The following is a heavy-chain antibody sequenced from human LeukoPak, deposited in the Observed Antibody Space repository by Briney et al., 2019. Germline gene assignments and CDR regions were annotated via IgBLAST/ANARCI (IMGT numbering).Heavy chain of an antibody. CDR3: ARRSDWNYFDL. J-gene: IGHJ2*01. CDR1: GGSISSYY. V-gene: IGHV4-59*08. CDR2: IYYSGST. Sequence: SETLSLTCTVSGGSISSYYWSWIRQPPGKGLEWIGYIYYSGSTNYNPYLKSRVTISVDTSKNQFSLKLSSVTAADTAVYYCARRSDWNYFDLWGRGTLVTVSS. D-gene: IGHD1-1*01.